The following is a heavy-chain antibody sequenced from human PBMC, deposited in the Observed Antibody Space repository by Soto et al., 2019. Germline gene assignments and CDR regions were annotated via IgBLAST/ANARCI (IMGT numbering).Heavy chain of an antibody. D-gene: IGHD3-10*01. Sequence: GGALRVYCAASGFTFSSYAMSWVRQAPGKGLEWVSAISGSGGSTYYADSVKGRFTISRDNSKNTLYLQMNSLRAEDTAVYYFAKDPYYYGLGGFLMSPGDYWGQGTLVTVSS. J-gene: IGHJ4*02. CDR2: ISGSGGST. CDR3: AKDPYYYGLGGFLMSPGDY. V-gene: IGHV3-23*01. CDR1: GFTFSSYA.